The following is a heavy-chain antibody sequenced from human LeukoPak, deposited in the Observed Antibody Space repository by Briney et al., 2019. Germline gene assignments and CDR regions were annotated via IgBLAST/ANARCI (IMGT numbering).Heavy chain of an antibody. CDR1: GFTFYDYG. Sequence: GGSLSLSCAASGFTFYDYGMTWLPQAPGKGREWFSGINWTGGSKAYADSVRGRFTISRDNAKNSLYLQMNSLRAEDTALYYCARLRVVWDLDDAFDIWGKGTMVIVSS. CDR3: ARLRVVWDLDDAFDI. CDR2: INWTGGSK. J-gene: IGHJ3*02. V-gene: IGHV3-20*04. D-gene: IGHD1-26*01.